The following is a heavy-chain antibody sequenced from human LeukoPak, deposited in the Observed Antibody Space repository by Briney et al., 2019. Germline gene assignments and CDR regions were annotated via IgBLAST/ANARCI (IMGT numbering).Heavy chain of an antibody. CDR3: ARDPNGDYIGTFDM. D-gene: IGHD4-17*01. CDR1: GGSISSGGYY. V-gene: IGHV4-30-2*01. CDR2: IYHSGST. Sequence: SETLSLTCTVSGGSISSGGYYWSWIRQPPGKGLEWIGYIYHSGSTYYNPSLKSRVTISVDRSKNQFSLKLSSVTAADTAVYYCARDPNGDYIGTFDMWGRGTMVSVSS. J-gene: IGHJ3*02.